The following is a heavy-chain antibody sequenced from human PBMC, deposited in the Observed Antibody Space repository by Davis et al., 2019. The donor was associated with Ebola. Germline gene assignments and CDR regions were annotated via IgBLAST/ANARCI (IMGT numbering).Heavy chain of an antibody. CDR3: ARDLSGVEDIVVVPAAIDY. J-gene: IGHJ4*02. CDR1: GYTFTSYY. CDR2: INPSGAST. D-gene: IGHD2-2*01. Sequence: AASVKVSCKASGYTFTSYYMHWVRQAPGQGLEWMGIINPSGASTSYAQKFQGRVTMTRDTSISTAYMELSRLRSDDTAVYYCARDLSGVEDIVVVPAAIDYWGQGTLVTVSS. V-gene: IGHV1-46*01.